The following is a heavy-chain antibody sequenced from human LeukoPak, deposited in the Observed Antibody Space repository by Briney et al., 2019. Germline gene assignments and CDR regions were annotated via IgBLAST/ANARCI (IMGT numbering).Heavy chain of an antibody. V-gene: IGHV4-61*10. CDR1: GGSISSGTYY. Sequence: SETLSLTCTVSGGSISSGTYYWSWIRQPAGKGLEWIGYIYYSGSTNYNPSLKSRVTISVDTSKNQFSLKLSSVTAADTAVYYCARDDLRNAFDIWGQGTMVTVSS. J-gene: IGHJ3*02. D-gene: IGHD3-3*01. CDR3: ARDDLRNAFDI. CDR2: IYYSGST.